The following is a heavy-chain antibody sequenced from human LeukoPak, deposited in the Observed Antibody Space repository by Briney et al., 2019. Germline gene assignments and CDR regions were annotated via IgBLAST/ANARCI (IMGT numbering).Heavy chain of an antibody. CDR2: ISSSGGTI. V-gene: IGHV3-48*02. J-gene: IGHJ4*02. CDR1: GFTFSSYS. CDR3: AREWVVGGLGLDY. D-gene: IGHD6-19*01. Sequence: GGSLSLSFAASGFTFSSYSMNWVRQAPGKGLEWVSYISSSGGTIYYADSVKGRSTISRDNAKNSRYLQMNSLRDEDTAVYYCAREWVVGGLGLDYWGQGSLVTVSS.